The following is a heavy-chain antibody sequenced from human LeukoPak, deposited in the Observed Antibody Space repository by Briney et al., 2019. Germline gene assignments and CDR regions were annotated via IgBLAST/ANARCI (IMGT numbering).Heavy chain of an antibody. V-gene: IGHV1-46*01. CDR1: GYTFTSYY. J-gene: IGHJ3*02. CDR3: AQSRGRHAFDI. CDR2: INPSGGST. Sequence: ASVTVSCMASGYTFTSYYMHWVRQAPGQGLEGMGIINPSGGSTSYAQKFQGRVTMTRDTSTSTVYMELSSLRSEDTAVYYCAQSRGRHAFDIWGQGTMVTVSS. D-gene: IGHD3-10*01.